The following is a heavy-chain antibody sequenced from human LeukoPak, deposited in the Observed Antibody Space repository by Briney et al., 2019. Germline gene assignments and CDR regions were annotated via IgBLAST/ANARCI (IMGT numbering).Heavy chain of an antibody. D-gene: IGHD1-26*01. CDR2: ISSSSSYT. CDR1: GFPFSDYY. V-gene: IGHV3-11*06. Sequence: GGSLRLSCAASGFPFSDYYMSWLRQAPGKGLEWVSYISSSSSYTNYADSVKGRFTISRDNAKNSLYLQMNSLRAEDTAVYYCARGVGARTPDAFDIWGQGTMVTVSS. J-gene: IGHJ3*02. CDR3: ARGVGARTPDAFDI.